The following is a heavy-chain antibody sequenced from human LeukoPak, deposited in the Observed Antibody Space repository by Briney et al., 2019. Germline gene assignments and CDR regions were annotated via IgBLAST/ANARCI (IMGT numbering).Heavy chain of an antibody. Sequence: GRSLRLSCAASGFTFSSYAMHWVRQAPGKGLEWVAVISYDGSNKYYADSVKGRFTISRDNSKNTLYLQMNSLRAEDTAVYYCARIGPYSSSAFDIWGQGTTVTVSS. D-gene: IGHD6-13*01. V-gene: IGHV3-30-3*01. CDR2: ISYDGSNK. CDR3: ARIGPYSSSAFDI. CDR1: GFTFSSYA. J-gene: IGHJ3*02.